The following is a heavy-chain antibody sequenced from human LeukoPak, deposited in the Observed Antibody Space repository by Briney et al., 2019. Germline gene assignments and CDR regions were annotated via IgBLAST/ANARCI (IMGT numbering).Heavy chain of an antibody. CDR2: IIPILGIA. J-gene: IGHJ4*02. CDR3: ASVAAGMNHGFFDY. CDR1: GGTFSSYA. Sequence: SVKVSCKASGGTFSSYAISWVRQAPGQGLEWMGRIIPILGIANYAQKFQGRVTITADKSTSTAYMELSSLRSEDTAVYYCASVAAGMNHGFFDYWGQGTLVTVSS. D-gene: IGHD6-13*01. V-gene: IGHV1-69*04.